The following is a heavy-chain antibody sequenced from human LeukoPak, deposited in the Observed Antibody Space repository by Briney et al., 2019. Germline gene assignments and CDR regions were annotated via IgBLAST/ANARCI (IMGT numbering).Heavy chain of an antibody. D-gene: IGHD3-9*01. J-gene: IGHJ4*02. CDR2: ISSSGSTI. CDR1: GFTFSSYS. CDR3: ARDFEGSPDY. V-gene: IGHV3-48*04. Sequence: TGGSLRLSCAASGFTFSSYSMNWVRQAPGKGLEWVSYISSSGSTIYYADSVKGRFTISRDNAKNSLYLQMNSLRAEDTAVYYCARDFEGSPDYWGQGTLVTVSP.